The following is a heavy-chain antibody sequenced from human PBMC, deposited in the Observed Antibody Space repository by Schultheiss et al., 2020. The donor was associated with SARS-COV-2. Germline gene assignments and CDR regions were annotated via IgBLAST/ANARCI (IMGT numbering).Heavy chain of an antibody. Sequence: SETLSLTCTVSGGSISSYYWSWIRQPPGKGLEWIGYIYYSGSTNYNPSLKSRVTISVDTSKNQFSLKLSSVTAADTAVYYCARSGTNINWFDPWGQGTLVTVSS. CDR1: GGSISSYY. V-gene: IGHV4-59*08. CDR3: ARSGTNINWFDP. J-gene: IGHJ5*02. D-gene: IGHD6-13*01. CDR2: IYYSGST.